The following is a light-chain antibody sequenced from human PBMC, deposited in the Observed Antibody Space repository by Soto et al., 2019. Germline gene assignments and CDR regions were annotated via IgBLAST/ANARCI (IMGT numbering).Light chain of an antibody. CDR3: SSNAGRNXFV. J-gene: IGLJ1*01. V-gene: IGLV2-8*01. Sequence: QSVLTQPPSASGSPGQSVTISCTGTSSDVGGYNYVSWYQQHPGKAPKLLIHEVSKRPSGVPDRFSGSKSGNTASLTVSGLQAEDEADYYCSSNAGRNXFVXGTGTKLTVL. CDR1: SSDVGGYNY. CDR2: EVS.